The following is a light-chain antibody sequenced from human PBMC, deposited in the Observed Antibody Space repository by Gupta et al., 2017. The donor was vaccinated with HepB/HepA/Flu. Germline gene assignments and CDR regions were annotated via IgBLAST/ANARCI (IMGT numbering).Light chain of an antibody. V-gene: IGKV1-33*01. J-gene: IGKJ2*01. Sequence: DNQMSQSPSSLSASAGDRVTVTCQASPDISNYLNWYQQKQGKAHKLRIYDAHNSKTGATTRSRGSGSGTQLNFIISGLRPEDIASYYCQRYESLPYTFGQGTKLEIK. CDR1: PDISNY. CDR3: QRYESLPYT. CDR2: DAH.